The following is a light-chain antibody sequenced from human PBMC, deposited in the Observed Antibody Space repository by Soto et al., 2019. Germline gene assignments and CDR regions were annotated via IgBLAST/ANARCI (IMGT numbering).Light chain of an antibody. Sequence: DIQMTQSPSTLSASVGDRVSITCRASQSISSWLAWYQQKPGKAPKLLIYGASSLESRVPSRFSGSGSGTEFTLTISSLQPDDFATYYCQQYNSYSLLTFGGGTKVEIK. J-gene: IGKJ4*01. V-gene: IGKV1-5*01. CDR2: GAS. CDR3: QQYNSYSLLT. CDR1: QSISSW.